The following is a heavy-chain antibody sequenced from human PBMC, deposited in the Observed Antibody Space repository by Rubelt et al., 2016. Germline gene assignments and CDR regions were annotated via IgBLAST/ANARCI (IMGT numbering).Heavy chain of an antibody. Sequence: QVQLVQSGAEVKKPGASVKVSCKASGYTFTSYAMHWVRQAPGQRLEWMGWINAGNGNTKYSQKFQGRVTITRDTSASTAYMELSSLRSEDAAVYYCARQGAAVSAFDDWGQGTLVTVSS. CDR2: INAGNGNT. CDR1: GYTFTSYA. J-gene: IGHJ4*02. D-gene: IGHD6-13*01. CDR3: ARQGAAVSAFDD. V-gene: IGHV1-3*01.